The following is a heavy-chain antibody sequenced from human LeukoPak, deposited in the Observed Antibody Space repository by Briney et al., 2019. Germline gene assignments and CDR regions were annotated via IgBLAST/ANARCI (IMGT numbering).Heavy chain of an antibody. Sequence: GGSLRLSCAPSGFTFSSYAMSWVRQAPGKGLEWVAVISGGGSGTYYADSVRGRFTISRDNSKNTVYLQMNSLRAEDKAIYYCAKAVGSSGYFSRDAFDIWGQGTMVTVSS. J-gene: IGHJ3*02. CDR1: GFTFSSYA. CDR2: ISGGGSGT. V-gene: IGHV3-23*01. CDR3: AKAVGSSGYFSRDAFDI. D-gene: IGHD3-22*01.